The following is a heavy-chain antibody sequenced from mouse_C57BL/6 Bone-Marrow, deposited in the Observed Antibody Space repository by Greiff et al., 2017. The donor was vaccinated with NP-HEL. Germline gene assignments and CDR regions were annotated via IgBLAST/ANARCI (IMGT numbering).Heavy chain of an antibody. J-gene: IGHJ2*01. CDR2: IYPGDGDT. Sequence: QVQLQQSGPELVKPGASVKISCKASGYAFSSSWMNWVKQRPGKGLEWIGRIYPGDGDTNYNGKFKGKATLTADKSSSTAYMQLSSLTSEDSAVYFCARYGNYQYYFGYWGQGTTLTVSS. D-gene: IGHD2-1*01. CDR1: GYAFSSSW. CDR3: ARYGNYQYYFGY. V-gene: IGHV1-82*01.